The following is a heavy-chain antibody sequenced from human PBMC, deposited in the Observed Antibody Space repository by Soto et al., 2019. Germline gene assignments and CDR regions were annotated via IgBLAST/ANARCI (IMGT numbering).Heavy chain of an antibody. J-gene: IGHJ6*03. D-gene: IGHD6-13*01. CDR2: IIPVLGIA. CDR1: GGTFSSYT. V-gene: IGHV1-69*02. Sequence: SVKVSCKASGGTFSSYTISWVRQAPGQGLEWMGRIIPVLGIANYAQKFQGRVTITADKSTSTAYMELSSLRSEDTAVYYCATQLGYYYYMDVWGKGTTVTVS. CDR3: ATQLGYYYYMDV.